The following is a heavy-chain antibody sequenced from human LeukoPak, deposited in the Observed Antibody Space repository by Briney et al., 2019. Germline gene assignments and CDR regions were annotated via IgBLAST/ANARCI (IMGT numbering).Heavy chain of an antibody. J-gene: IGHJ3*02. V-gene: IGHV4-61*02. D-gene: IGHD3-3*01. CDR3: ARDADKDFWSGSHDAFDI. CDR1: GGSISSGSYY. Sequence: SETLSLTCTVSGGSISSGSYYWSWIRQPAGKGLEWIGRIYTRGSIKYNPSLESRVTISIDTSKNQFSLRLSSATAADTAVYYCARDADKDFWSGSHDAFDIWGQGTMVTVSS. CDR2: IYTRGSI.